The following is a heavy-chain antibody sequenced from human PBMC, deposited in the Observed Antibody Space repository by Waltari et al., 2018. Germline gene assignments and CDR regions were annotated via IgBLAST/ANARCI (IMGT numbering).Heavy chain of an antibody. CDR2: IRHDGDAK. CDR3: ARGGSYINS. Sequence: DVQLVEYGGGSVQPGGSMRLSGVASTFTVSSDWMSWVRQAPGKGLEWVANIRHDGDAKDYVDSVKGRFTISRDNAKNSLFLQMNSLKAEDTAVYYCARGGSYINSWGQGTRVTVSS. J-gene: IGHJ5*02. CDR1: TFTVSSDW. D-gene: IGHD3-16*01. V-gene: IGHV3-7*04.